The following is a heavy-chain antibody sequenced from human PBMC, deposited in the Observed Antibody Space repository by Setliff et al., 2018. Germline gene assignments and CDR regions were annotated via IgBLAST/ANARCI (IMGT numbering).Heavy chain of an antibody. Sequence: GGSLRLSCAASGFTFSSYAIHWVRQAPGKGLEWVAVSRYAENYQYYADSVKGRFTISRDNSKNTLYLQMNSLRPEDTAVYYCARTCSGSGCYAGLESWGQGTPVTVSS. CDR2: SRYAENYQ. D-gene: IGHD2-15*01. V-gene: IGHV3-30-3*01. CDR3: ARTCSGSGCYAGLES. CDR1: GFTFSSYA. J-gene: IGHJ4*02.